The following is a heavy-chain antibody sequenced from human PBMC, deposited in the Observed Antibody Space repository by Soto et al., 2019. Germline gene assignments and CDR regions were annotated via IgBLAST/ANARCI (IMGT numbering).Heavy chain of an antibody. V-gene: IGHV3-72*01. CDR1: GFTFTDHY. CDR2: TKNKPNNYTT. CDR3: AREIRRDYYYYYPLDV. J-gene: IGHJ6*02. Sequence: PGGSLRLSCLASGFTFTDHYMDWVRQAPGTGLEWITRTKNKPNNYTTTYAASVEGRFTISRDDSESSLYLQMNNLRTEDTAVYYCAREIRRDYYYYYPLDVWGQGTTVTVSS.